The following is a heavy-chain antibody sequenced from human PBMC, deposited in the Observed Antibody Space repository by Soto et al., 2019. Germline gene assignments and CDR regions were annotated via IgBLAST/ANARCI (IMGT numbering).Heavy chain of an antibody. V-gene: IGHV1-18*01. J-gene: IGHJ6*02. CDR3: AMVDVYVTPSPQDV. D-gene: IGHD3-16*01. CDR1: GYTFTRYG. Sequence: QVQLVQSGAEVKNPGASVKVSCKASGYTFTRYGIGWARQAPGQGLEWMGWINTYNGNTNYAHNVQGRVTLTTDTSTSTAYMELRSLRSNDTGIYYCAMVDVYVTPSPQDVWGQGTTVIVSS. CDR2: INTYNGNT.